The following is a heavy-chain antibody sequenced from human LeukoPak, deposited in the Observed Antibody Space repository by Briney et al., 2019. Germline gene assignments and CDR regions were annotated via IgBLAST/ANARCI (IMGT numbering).Heavy chain of an antibody. CDR2: ISTTGDRT. Sequence: GGSLRLSCAASGFTFNSYAMIWVRQAPGKGLESISSISTTGDRTYYADSVKGRFSISRDNSENTLYLQMNSLRAEDTAVYYCARDPSYCSSTNCYVGSPLYYYYPMDVWGQGTTVTVSS. CDR3: ARDPSYCSSTNCYVGSPLYYYYPMDV. J-gene: IGHJ6*02. V-gene: IGHV3-23*01. CDR1: GFTFNSYA. D-gene: IGHD2-2*01.